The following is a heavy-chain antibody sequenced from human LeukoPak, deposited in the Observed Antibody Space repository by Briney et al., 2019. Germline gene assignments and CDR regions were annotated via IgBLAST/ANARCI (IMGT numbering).Heavy chain of an antibody. J-gene: IGHJ3*02. Sequence: ASVRVSCKASGYTFTSYYMHWVRQAPGQGLEWMGIINPSGGSTSYAQKFQGRVTMTRDTSTSTVYMELSSLRSEDTAVYYCARSDRSDAFDIWGQGTMVTVSS. V-gene: IGHV1-46*01. CDR2: INPSGGST. CDR3: ARSDRSDAFDI. D-gene: IGHD1-26*01. CDR1: GYTFTSYY.